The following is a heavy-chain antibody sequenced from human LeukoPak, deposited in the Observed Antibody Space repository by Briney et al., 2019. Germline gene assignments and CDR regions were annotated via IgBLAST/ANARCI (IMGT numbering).Heavy chain of an antibody. CDR1: GGSFSGYY. CDR3: ASLLGYCSSISCVDP. J-gene: IGHJ5*02. V-gene: IGHV4-34*01. CDR2: INHSGST. Sequence: PSETLSLTCAVYGGSFSGYYWSWIRQPPGKGLDWIGEINHSGSTNYNPSLKSRATISVDRSKNQFSLKLSSVTDADTAVYYCASLLGYCSSISCVDPWGQGTLVTVSS. D-gene: IGHD2-2*01.